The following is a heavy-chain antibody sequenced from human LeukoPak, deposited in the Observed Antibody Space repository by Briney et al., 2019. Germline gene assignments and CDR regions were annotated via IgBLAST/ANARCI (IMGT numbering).Heavy chain of an antibody. V-gene: IGHV1-46*01. J-gene: IGHJ4*02. D-gene: IGHD6-13*01. CDR3: TREHLGSGIAAAGYRVFDY. CDR1: GYTFTSYY. Sequence: ASVKVSCKASGYTFTSYYIHWVRQAPGQGLEWMGIFNPSGGSTSYAQKFQGRVTMTRDTSTSTVYMELSSLRSEDTAVYYCTREHLGSGIAAAGYRVFDYWGQGTLVTVSS. CDR2: FNPSGGST.